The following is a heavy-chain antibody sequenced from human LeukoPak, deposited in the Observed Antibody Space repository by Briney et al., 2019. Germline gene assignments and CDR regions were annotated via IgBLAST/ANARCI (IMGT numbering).Heavy chain of an antibody. CDR2: IYSGGST. V-gene: IGHV3-66*02. CDR3: ATEFWSGYTFDY. CDR1: GFTVSSNY. D-gene: IGHD3-3*01. Sequence: NPGGSLRLSCAASGFTVSSNYMSWVRQAPGKGLEWVSVIYSGGSTYCADSVKGRFTISRDNSKNTLYLQMNSLRAEDTAVYYCATEFWSGYTFDYWGQGTLVTVSS. J-gene: IGHJ4*02.